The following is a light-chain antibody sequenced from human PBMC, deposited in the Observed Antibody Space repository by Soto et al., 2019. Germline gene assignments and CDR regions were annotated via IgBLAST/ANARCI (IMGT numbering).Light chain of an antibody. V-gene: IGKV3-20*01. CDR1: QSVSSSY. CDR2: GAS. J-gene: IGKJ1*01. Sequence: ERVLTQSPDTLSLSPGERATLSCRASQSVSSSYLAWYQQKPGQAPRLLIYGASSRATAIPDRFSGGGSGTDFTLTISSLEPEDFALYYCQQYASSPWTFGQGTKVDI. CDR3: QQYASSPWT.